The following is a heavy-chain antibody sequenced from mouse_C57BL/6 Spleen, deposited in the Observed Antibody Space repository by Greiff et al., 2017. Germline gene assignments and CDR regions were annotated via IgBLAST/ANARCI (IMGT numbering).Heavy chain of an antibody. V-gene: IGHV1-82*01. CDR2: IYPGDGDT. Sequence: VMLQQSGPELVKPGASVKISCKASGYAFSSSWMNWVKQRPGKGLEWIGRIYPGDGDTNYNGKFKGKATLTADKSSSTAYMQLSSLTSEDSAVYFCARTSSYSNSFAYWGQGTLVTVSA. D-gene: IGHD2-5*01. CDR3: ARTSSYSNSFAY. CDR1: GYAFSSSW. J-gene: IGHJ3*01.